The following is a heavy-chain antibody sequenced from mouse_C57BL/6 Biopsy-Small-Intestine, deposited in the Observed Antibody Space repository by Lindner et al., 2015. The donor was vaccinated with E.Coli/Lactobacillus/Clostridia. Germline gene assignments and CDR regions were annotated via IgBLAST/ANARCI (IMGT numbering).Heavy chain of an antibody. J-gene: IGHJ1*03. Sequence: VQLQESGPELVNPGASVKISCKASGFSFTGYYMHWVKQSHGNILDWIGFISPYNGVSSYNQKFKGKATLSVDKSSSTAYMELRSLTSEDSAVYYCARSDGYYGYFGVWGTGTTVIVSS. V-gene: IGHV1-31*01. CDR3: ARSDGYYGYFGV. D-gene: IGHD2-3*01. CDR1: GFSFTGYY. CDR2: ISPYNGVS.